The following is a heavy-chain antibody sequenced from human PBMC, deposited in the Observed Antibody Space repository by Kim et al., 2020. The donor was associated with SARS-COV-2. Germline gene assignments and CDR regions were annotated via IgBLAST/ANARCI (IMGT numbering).Heavy chain of an antibody. CDR3: AKDQPTVVTYYYYYYMDV. V-gene: IGHV3-9*01. Sequence: GGSLRLSCAASGFTFGDYAMHWVRQAPGKGLEWVSGISWNSGSIGYADSVKGRFTISRDNAKNSLYLQMNSLRAEDTALYYCAKDQPTVVTYYYYYYMDVWGKGTTVTVSS. J-gene: IGHJ6*03. D-gene: IGHD4-17*01. CDR1: GFTFGDYA. CDR2: ISWNSGSI.